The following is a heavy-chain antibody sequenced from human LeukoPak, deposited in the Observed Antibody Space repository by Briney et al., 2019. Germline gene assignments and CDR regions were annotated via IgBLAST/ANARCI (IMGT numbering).Heavy chain of an antibody. CDR3: ARVTYGDYGYYYMDV. Sequence: SETLSLTCTVSGGSISSYYWSWIRQPPGKGLEWIGYIYYSGSTYYNPSLKSRVTISVDTSKNQFSLKLSSVTAADTAVYYCARVTYGDYGYYYMDVWGKGTTVTISS. D-gene: IGHD4-17*01. CDR2: IYYSGST. V-gene: IGHV4-59*01. CDR1: GGSISSYY. J-gene: IGHJ6*03.